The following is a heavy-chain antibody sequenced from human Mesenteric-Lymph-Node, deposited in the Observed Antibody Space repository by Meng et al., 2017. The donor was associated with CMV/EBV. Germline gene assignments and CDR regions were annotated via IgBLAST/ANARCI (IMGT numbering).Heavy chain of an antibody. J-gene: IGHJ4*02. Sequence: SDILSLTCTVSGGSVSSDHYYWSWIRQPPGKGLEWIGYIYYSGFSYHNPSLKSRVTISVDASKNQFSLRLSSVTAADTAVYFCARRGSSNYYGTYYFDYWGQGTLVTVSS. D-gene: IGHD6-13*01. V-gene: IGHV4-30-4*02. CDR2: IYYSGFS. CDR1: GGSVSSDHYY. CDR3: ARRGSSNYYGTYYFDY.